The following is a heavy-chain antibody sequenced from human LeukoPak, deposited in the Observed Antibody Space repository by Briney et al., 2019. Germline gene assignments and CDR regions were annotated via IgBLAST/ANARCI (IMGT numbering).Heavy chain of an antibody. CDR1: GFTFDDYA. V-gene: IGHV3-9*01. Sequence: GGSLRLSCAASGFTFDDYAMHWVRQAPGKGLEWVSGISWNSGSIGYADSVKGRFTISRDSSKNTLYLQMNSLRAEDTAVYYCAKVEVPEVILAGYFDYWGQGTLVTVSS. D-gene: IGHD3-10*01. CDR2: ISWNSGSI. J-gene: IGHJ4*02. CDR3: AKVEVPEVILAGYFDY.